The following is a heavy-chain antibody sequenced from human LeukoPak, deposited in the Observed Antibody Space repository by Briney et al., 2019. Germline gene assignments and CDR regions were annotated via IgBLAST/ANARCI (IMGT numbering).Heavy chain of an antibody. CDR1: GGSISSYY. D-gene: IGHD1-26*01. J-gene: IGHJ4*02. CDR2: IYYSGST. Sequence: PSETLSLTCSVSGGSISSYYWSWIRQPPGKGLEWIGYIYYSGSTKYNPSLESRVTISVDTPKSQFSLKLSSVTTADTAVYYCARGGGSPEFWGQGTQVTVSS. CDR3: ARGGGSPEF. V-gene: IGHV4-59*01.